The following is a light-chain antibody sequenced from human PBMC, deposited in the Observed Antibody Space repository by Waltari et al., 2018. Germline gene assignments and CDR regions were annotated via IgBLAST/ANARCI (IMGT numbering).Light chain of an antibody. CDR1: QSVGVN. CDR3: QQRRTWPSIT. J-gene: IGKJ5*01. Sequence: EIVLTQSPATLSLSPGQRGTLSCRASQSVGVNLAWYQQKPGQAPRLLIYDASNSATGIPARFSGSGSGTDFTLTISSLEPEDFAVYYCQQRRTWPSITFGQGTRLEI. V-gene: IGKV3-11*01. CDR2: DAS.